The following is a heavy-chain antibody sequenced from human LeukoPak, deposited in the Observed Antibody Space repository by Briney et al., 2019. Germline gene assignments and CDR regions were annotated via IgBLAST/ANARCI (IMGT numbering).Heavy chain of an antibody. V-gene: IGHV3-21*04. J-gene: IGHJ4*02. D-gene: IGHD3-22*01. CDR2: ISSSSSYI. CDR1: GFTFSSYS. CDR3: ARDISPYYDSSGYCPDY. Sequence: GGSLRLSCAASGFTFSSYSMNWVRQAPGKGLEWVSSISSSSSYIYYADSVKGRFTISRDNAKNSLYLQMNSLRAEDTAVYYCARDISPYYDSSGYCPDYWGQGTLVTVSS.